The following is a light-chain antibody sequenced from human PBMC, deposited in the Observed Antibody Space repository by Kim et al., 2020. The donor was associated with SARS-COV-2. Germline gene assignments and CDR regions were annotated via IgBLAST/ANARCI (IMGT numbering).Light chain of an antibody. CDR2: QDN. CDR3: QAWDSSTHNYV. J-gene: IGLJ1*01. CDR1: EVGDKY. Sequence: PGQKASITCSGYEVGDKYVSWYRQRPGQSPVVVISQDNQRPSGIPERFSGSNAGNTATLTISGTQAMDEADYYCQAWDSSTHNYVFGAGTKVTVL. V-gene: IGLV3-1*01.